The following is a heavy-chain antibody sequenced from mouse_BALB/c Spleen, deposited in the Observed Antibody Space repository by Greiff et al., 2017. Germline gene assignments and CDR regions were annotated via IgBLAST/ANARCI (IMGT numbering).Heavy chain of an antibody. V-gene: IGHV5-15*02. CDR2: ISNLAYSI. J-gene: IGHJ4*01. CDR3: ARDGNPYAMDY. D-gene: IGHD2-1*01. Sequence: DVMLVESGGGLVQPGGSRKLSCAASGFTFSDYGMAWVRQAPGKGPEWVAFISNLAYSIYYADTVTGRFTISRENAKNTLYLEMSSLRSEDTAMYYCARDGNPYAMDYWGQGTSVTVSS. CDR1: GFTFSDYG.